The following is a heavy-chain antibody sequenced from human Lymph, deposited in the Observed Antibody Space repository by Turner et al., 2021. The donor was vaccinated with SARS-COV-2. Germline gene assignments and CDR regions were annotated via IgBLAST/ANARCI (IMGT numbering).Heavy chain of an antibody. V-gene: IGHV4-39*01. Sequence: QLQLQESGPGLVKPSKTLSLTCTVSGGSIRSSSYYWGWIRQLSGKGLEWIGNSYYRGSTYYNPSIKGRVSISVDTSKNQFSLKLNSVTSSYTAVCYCSSVSPHCWYVPFFDYWGQGTLFTVSS. CDR1: GGSIRSSSYY. CDR3: SSVSPHCWYVPFFDY. J-gene: IGHJ4*02. D-gene: IGHD6-13*01. CDR2: SYYRGST.